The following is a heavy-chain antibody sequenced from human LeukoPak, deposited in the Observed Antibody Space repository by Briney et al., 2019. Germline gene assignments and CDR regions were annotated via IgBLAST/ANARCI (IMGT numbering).Heavy chain of an antibody. Sequence: GESLKISCKGSGYSFTSYWIGWVRQMPGKGLEWMGIIYPGDSDTRYSPSFQGQVTISADKSISTAYLQWSSLKASDTAMYYCARQDDYASGTGVPDYWGQGTLVTVSS. J-gene: IGHJ4*02. V-gene: IGHV5-51*01. CDR2: IYPGDSDT. CDR3: ARQDDYASGTGVPDY. D-gene: IGHD4-17*01. CDR1: GYSFTSYW.